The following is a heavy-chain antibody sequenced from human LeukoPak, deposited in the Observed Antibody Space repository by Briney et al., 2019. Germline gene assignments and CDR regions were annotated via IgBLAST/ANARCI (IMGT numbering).Heavy chain of an antibody. CDR2: ISHDGRTK. CDR1: GFNFDNFA. CDR3: ARPSPPGDGYNPPDH. D-gene: IGHD5-24*01. Sequence: GKSLTLSCVVSGFNFDNFAMHWVRQPLGKGLEWVAVISHDGRTKYYADSMKGRITISRDNSKNTLFLQMNNLRSEDTAAYFCARPSPPGDGYNPPDHWGQGTLVTVSS. V-gene: IGHV3-30*04. J-gene: IGHJ4*02.